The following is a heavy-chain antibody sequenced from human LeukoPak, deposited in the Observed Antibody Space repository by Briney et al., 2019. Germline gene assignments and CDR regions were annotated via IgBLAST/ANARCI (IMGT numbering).Heavy chain of an antibody. Sequence: SETLSLTCAVYGGSFSGHYWSWIRQPPGEGLEWIGEINHSGSTNYNPSLKSRVTISVDTSKNQFSLKLSSVTAADTAVYYCARGSYSYGRNWFDPWGQGTLVTVSS. J-gene: IGHJ5*02. CDR1: GGSFSGHY. CDR2: INHSGST. CDR3: ARGSYSYGRNWFDP. V-gene: IGHV4-34*01. D-gene: IGHD5-18*01.